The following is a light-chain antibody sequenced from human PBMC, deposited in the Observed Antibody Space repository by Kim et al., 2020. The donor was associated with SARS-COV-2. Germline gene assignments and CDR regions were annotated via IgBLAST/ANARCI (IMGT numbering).Light chain of an antibody. CDR3: NSRDSSGDLLV. CDR2: ADN. V-gene: IGLV3-19*01. CDR1: SLRTYS. J-gene: IGLJ2*01. Sequence: ALGQSVRITCQGDSLRTYSANWHHQKPGQAPVLVIFADNNRPSGIPDRFSGSTSGNTASLTITGTQAEDEGDYYCNSRDSSGDLLVFGGGTQLTVL.